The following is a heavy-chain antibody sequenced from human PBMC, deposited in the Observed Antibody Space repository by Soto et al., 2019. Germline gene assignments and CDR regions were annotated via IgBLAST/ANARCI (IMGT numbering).Heavy chain of an antibody. Sequence: QVQLQESGPGLVKPSETLSLTCTVSGGSISSYYWSWIRQPPGKGLEWIGYIYYSGSTNYNPTLKGRVTISVDTSTNQFSLKLSSVTAADTAVYYCERLLDTAMVMDVWGQGTTVTVSS. J-gene: IGHJ6*02. CDR3: ERLLDTAMVMDV. D-gene: IGHD5-18*01. CDR1: GGSISSYY. V-gene: IGHV4-59*01. CDR2: IYYSGST.